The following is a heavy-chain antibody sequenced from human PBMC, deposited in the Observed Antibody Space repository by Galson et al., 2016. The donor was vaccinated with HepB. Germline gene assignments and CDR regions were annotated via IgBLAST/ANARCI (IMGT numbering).Heavy chain of an antibody. CDR1: GFTFTTHA. D-gene: IGHD3-3*01. V-gene: IGHV3-23*01. J-gene: IGHJ4*02. CDR2: ISGNGVST. Sequence: SLRLSCAASGFTFTTHAMTWVRQAPGKGLEWVSTISGNGVSTYYADSVKGRLIISRYNSENTLFLQMNSLRAEDTAVYYCAKGYGVFDYWGQGTLVTVSS. CDR3: AKGYGVFDY.